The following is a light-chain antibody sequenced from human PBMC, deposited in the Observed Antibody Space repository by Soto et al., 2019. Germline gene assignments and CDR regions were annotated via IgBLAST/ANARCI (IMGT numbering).Light chain of an antibody. J-gene: IGKJ1*01. V-gene: IGKV4-1*01. CDR2: WAS. Sequence: DIVMTQSPDSLALSLGERATINCKSSQRVLYSSNNKKYLAWYRQKPGQPPKLLIHWASTRASGVPDRFSGGGSETDLPFTISSLQAEDVAIYYCQQYYDTVWTFGQGTKVEIK. CDR1: QRVLYSSNNKKY. CDR3: QQYYDTVWT.